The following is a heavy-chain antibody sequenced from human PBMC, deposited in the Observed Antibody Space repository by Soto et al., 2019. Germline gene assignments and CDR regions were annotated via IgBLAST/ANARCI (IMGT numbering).Heavy chain of an antibody. V-gene: IGHV3-23*01. CDR2: ISGSGGST. D-gene: IGHD6-19*01. Sequence: GVSLRLSCAASGFSFSTYALSWVRQAPGKGLDWVSVISGSGGSTDYAGSVKGRFTISRDNSKNALFLQMNSLRAEDTALYYCAKVGGSGWFDAFDIWGQGTMVTVSS. CDR3: AKVGGSGWFDAFDI. J-gene: IGHJ3*02. CDR1: GFSFSTYA.